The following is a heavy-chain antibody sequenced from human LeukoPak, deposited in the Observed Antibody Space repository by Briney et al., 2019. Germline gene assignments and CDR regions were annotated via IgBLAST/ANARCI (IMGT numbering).Heavy chain of an antibody. V-gene: IGHV3-66*02. CDR2: IYSGGNT. D-gene: IGHD3-10*02. J-gene: IGHJ3*02. CDR3: AMMFWSALAFDI. Sequence: GGSLRLSCAASGFTVSSSYMSWVRQTPGKGLEWVSVIYSGGNTYYADSVKGRFIISRDNSKNTLYLQMNSLRPEDTAMYYCAMMFWSALAFDIWGQGTMVTVSS. CDR1: GFTVSSSY.